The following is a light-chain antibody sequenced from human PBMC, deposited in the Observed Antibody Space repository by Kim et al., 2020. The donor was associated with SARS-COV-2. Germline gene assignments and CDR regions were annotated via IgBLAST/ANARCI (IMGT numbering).Light chain of an antibody. J-gene: IGKJ1*01. CDR3: QKYGNSPHT. Sequence: PVERATLSGRARQCGSSSYSAWDQRRPGQAPTRLTYGESSRATGVPERCSGSVAGRDFTLTITRLEPEEFAVYYCQKYGNSPHTFGQGSKMEI. V-gene: IGKV3-20*01. CDR2: GES. CDR1: QCGSSSY.